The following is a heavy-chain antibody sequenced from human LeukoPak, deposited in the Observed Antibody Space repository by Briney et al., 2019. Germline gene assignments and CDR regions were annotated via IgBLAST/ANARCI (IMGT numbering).Heavy chain of an antibody. CDR1: GFTVSSNY. D-gene: IGHD6-19*01. V-gene: IGHV3-66*01. Sequence: GGSLRLSCAASGFTVSSNYMSWVRQAPGKGLEWVSVIYSGGSTYHADSVKGRFTISRDNSKNTLYLQMNSLRAEDTAVYYCARDSFAVAGTVYYYGMDVWGQGTTVTVSS. J-gene: IGHJ6*02. CDR3: ARDSFAVAGTVYYYGMDV. CDR2: IYSGGST.